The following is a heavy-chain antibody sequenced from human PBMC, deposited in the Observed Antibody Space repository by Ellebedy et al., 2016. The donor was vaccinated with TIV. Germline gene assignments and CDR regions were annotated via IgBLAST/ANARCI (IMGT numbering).Heavy chain of an antibody. D-gene: IGHD5-12*01. J-gene: IGHJ4*02. CDR3: ARDIAYSSYDPGC. CDR2: ISAYNGNT. V-gene: IGHV1-18*01. CDR1: GYTFSNYG. Sequence: AASVKVSCKASGYTFSNYGISWVRQAPGQGLEWMGWISAYNGNTNYAQKLQGRVTMTTDTSTSTAYMELRSLRSDDTAVYYCARDIAYSSYDPGCWGQGTLVTVSS.